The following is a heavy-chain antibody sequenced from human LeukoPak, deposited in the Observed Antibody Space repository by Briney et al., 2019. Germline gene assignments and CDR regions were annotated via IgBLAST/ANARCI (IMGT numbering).Heavy chain of an antibody. J-gene: IGHJ4*02. CDR1: GYTFTSYG. V-gene: IGHV1-69*13. CDR2: IIPIFGTA. CDR3: ASAGTAMVIEYYFDY. D-gene: IGHD5-18*01. Sequence: SVKVSCKASGYTFTSYGISWVRQAPGQGLEWMGGIIPIFGTANYAQKFQGRVTITADEPTSTAYMELSSLRSEDTAVYYCASAGTAMVIEYYFDYWGQGTLVTVSS.